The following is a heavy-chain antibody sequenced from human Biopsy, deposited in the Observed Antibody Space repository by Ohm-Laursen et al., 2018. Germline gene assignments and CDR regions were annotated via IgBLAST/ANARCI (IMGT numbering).Heavy chain of an antibody. CDR1: GGSISSNY. V-gene: IGHV4-59*01. D-gene: IGHD3-22*01. J-gene: IGHJ2*01. CDR2: INDNGNT. Sequence: SETLSLTCNVSGGSISSNYWSWIRQPPGKGLEWIGYINDNGNTNYNPSLKSRVTISVDTSKNHFSLRLRSVTPADTAIYCARDRGYYSDRTVPGYFDLWGRGTLVTVSS. CDR3: ARDRGYYSDRTVPGYFDL.